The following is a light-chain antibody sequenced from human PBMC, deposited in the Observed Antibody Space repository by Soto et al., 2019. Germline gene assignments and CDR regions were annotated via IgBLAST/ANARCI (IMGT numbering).Light chain of an antibody. Sequence: IEMTQSPYTLSASVGDRGTITCRASQSILTWLAWYQQKPGKAPKLLIYAASNLQSGVPSSFSGSGSGTEFTLTLSSLQPDDFATYHCPEYTSYSFGQGTKVDIK. J-gene: IGKJ1*01. CDR1: QSILTW. CDR3: PEYTSYS. V-gene: IGKV1-5*01. CDR2: AAS.